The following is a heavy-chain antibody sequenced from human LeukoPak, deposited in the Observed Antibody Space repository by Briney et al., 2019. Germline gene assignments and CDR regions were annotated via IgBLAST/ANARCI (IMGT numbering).Heavy chain of an antibody. CDR1: GYTFTGYY. CDR3: ARHGNEMATISFAY. CDR2: INPNSGGT. Sequence: ASVKVSCKASGYTFTGYYMHWVRQAPGQGLEWMGWINPNSGGTNYAQKFQGRVTMTRDTSISTAYLQWSSLKASDTAMYYCARHGNEMATISFAYWGQGTLVTVSS. J-gene: IGHJ4*02. D-gene: IGHD5-24*01. V-gene: IGHV1-2*02.